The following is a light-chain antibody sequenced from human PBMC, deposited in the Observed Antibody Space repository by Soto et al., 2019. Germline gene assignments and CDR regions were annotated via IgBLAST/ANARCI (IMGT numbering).Light chain of an antibody. CDR3: QQFGSSLTWT. V-gene: IGKV3-20*01. CDR1: QSVSSSY. J-gene: IGKJ1*01. Sequence: EIVLTQSPGTLSLSPGERETNYCRASQSVSSSYLAWYQQKPGQAPRLLIYGTSSRATGIPYRFSGSGSGTDFTLTISRLEPEDFAVYYCQQFGSSLTWTFGQGTKVDIK. CDR2: GTS.